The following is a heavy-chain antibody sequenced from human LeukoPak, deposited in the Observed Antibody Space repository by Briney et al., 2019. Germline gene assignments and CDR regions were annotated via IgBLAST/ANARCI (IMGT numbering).Heavy chain of an antibody. CDR2: IYYSGST. CDR1: GGSISSSSYY. Sequence: SETLSLTCTVSGGSISSSSYYWGWIRQPPGKGLEWIGSIYYSGSTYYNPSLMSRVTISVDTSKNQFSLKLSSVTAADTAVYYCARVGSGSIYYYYYMDVWGKGTTVTVSS. CDR3: ARVGSGSIYYYYYMDV. D-gene: IGHD3-10*01. J-gene: IGHJ6*03. V-gene: IGHV4-39*07.